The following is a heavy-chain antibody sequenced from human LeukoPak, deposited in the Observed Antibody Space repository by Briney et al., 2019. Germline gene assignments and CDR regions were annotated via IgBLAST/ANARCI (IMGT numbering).Heavy chain of an antibody. CDR2: ISGFGGST. CDR1: GFTFSSYA. Sequence: TGGSLRLSCAASGFTFSSYAMSWVRQAPEKGLEWVSAISGFGGSTYYADSVKGRFTISRDNSKNTLYLQMNSLRAEDTAVYYCAKWGESNFDYWGQGTLVTVSS. V-gene: IGHV3-23*01. CDR3: AKWGESNFDY. D-gene: IGHD3-10*01. J-gene: IGHJ4*02.